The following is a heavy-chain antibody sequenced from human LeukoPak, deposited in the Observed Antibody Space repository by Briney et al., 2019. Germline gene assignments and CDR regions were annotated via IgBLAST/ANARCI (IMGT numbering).Heavy chain of an antibody. J-gene: IGHJ4*02. V-gene: IGHV3-66*01. D-gene: IGHD3-9*01. CDR3: ARGDHYDILTGYSSASYFDY. Sequence: GSLRLSCAASGFTVSSNYMSWVRQAPGKGLEWVSVIYSGGSTYYADSVKGRFTISRDNSKNTLYLQMNSLRAEDTAVYYCARGDHYDILTGYSSASYFDYWGQGTLVTVSS. CDR2: IYSGGST. CDR1: GFTVSSNY.